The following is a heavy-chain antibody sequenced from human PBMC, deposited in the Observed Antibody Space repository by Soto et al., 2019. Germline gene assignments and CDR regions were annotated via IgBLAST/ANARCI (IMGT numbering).Heavy chain of an antibody. D-gene: IGHD2-2*01. V-gene: IGHV4-34*01. CDR3: ATGVAIRPLNCSSTSCYAGGYYYYYMDV. J-gene: IGHJ6*03. CDR1: GGSFSGYY. Sequence: QVQLQQWGAGLLKPSETLSLTCAVYGGSFSGYYWSWIRQPPGQGLEWIGEINHSGSTNYNPSLKSRVTISVDTSKNQFSLKLSSVTPADTAMYYCATGVAIRPLNCSSTSCYAGGYYYYYMDVWGKGTTVTVSS. CDR2: INHSGST.